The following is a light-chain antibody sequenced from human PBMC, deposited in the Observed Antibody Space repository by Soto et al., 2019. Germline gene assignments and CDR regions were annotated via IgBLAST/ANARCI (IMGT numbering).Light chain of an antibody. V-gene: IGLV2-14*01. J-gene: IGLJ3*02. CDR3: TSYTTSSTHWV. CDR2: EVS. Sequence: QSALTQPASVSGSPGQSITISCTGTSSDVGGYNYVSWYQQHPGKAPKLMIYEVSNRPSGVSNRCSGSKSGNTASLTISGLQAEDEADYYCTSYTTSSTHWVFGGGTKVTVL. CDR1: SSDVGGYNY.